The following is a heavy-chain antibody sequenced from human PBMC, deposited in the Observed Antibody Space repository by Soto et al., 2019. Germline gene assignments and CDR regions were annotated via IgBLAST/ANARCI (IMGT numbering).Heavy chain of an antibody. V-gene: IGHV4-59*01. CDR2: IYYSGST. Sequence: AENLSLTNTASGGSFSSYYCTWLLPPPGKGLEWIGYIYYSGSTNYNPSLKSRVTISVDTSKNQFSLKLSSVTAADTAVEDCARVGLKLVPSAVDSWGQVKMFTISS. D-gene: IGHD6-13*01. J-gene: IGHJ3*02. CDR3: ARVGLKLVPSAVDS. CDR1: GGSFSSYY.